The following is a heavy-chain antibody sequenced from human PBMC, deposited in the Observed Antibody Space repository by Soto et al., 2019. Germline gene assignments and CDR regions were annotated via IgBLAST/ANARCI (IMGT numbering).Heavy chain of an antibody. V-gene: IGHV4-59*01. CDR1: DASMTTSY. Sequence: QVHLQESGPGLVRPSETLSPTCSVSDASMTTSYWTWFRQPPGKGLEWIGLIHYSGSTNYNTSLRSRAILTLDTSTNLFSLTLTSVTAADTAVYFCATGNGWLTPYWGQGTLVTVSS. CDR2: IHYSGST. D-gene: IGHD6-19*01. J-gene: IGHJ4*02. CDR3: ATGNGWLTPY.